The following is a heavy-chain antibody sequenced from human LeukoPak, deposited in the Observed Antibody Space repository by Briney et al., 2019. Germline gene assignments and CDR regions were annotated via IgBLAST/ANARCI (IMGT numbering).Heavy chain of an antibody. CDR2: ISSSSSTI. V-gene: IGHV3-48*01. CDR1: GFTFSSYS. J-gene: IGHJ3*02. CDR3: ARDFITMVRGVNAFDI. Sequence: GGSLRLSCAASGFTFSSYSMNWARQAPGKGLEWVSYISSSSSTIYYADSVKGRFTISRDNAKNSLYLQMNSLRAEDTAVYYCARDFITMVRGVNAFDIWGQGTMVTVSS. D-gene: IGHD3-10*01.